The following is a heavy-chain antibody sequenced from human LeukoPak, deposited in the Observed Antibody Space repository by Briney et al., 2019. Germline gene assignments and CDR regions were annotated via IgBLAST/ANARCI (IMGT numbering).Heavy chain of an antibody. D-gene: IGHD6-19*01. V-gene: IGHV2-70*11. CDR1: GFSLSTSGMC. J-gene: IGHJ4*02. CDR3: ARIRVPNSGWLVDY. CDR2: IDWDDNN. Sequence: SGPTLVNPTQTLTLTCTFSGFSLSTSGMCVSWIRQPPGKALEWLARIDWDDNNSYSTSLKTRLTISKNTSKNQVVLTMTNMDPVDTATYYCARIRVPNSGWLVDYWGQGTLVTVSS.